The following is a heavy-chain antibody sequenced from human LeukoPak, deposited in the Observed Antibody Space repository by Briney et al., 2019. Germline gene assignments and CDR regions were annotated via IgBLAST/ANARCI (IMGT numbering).Heavy chain of an antibody. Sequence: GGSLRLSCAASGFTFSGYGMHWVRQAPGQRLEWMGWINAGNGNTKYSQKFQGRVTITRDTSASTAYMELSSLRSEDTAVYYCGTPYYGSGSPYFVPTLWGQGTLVTVSS. D-gene: IGHD3-10*01. V-gene: IGHV1-3*01. CDR2: INAGNGNT. J-gene: IGHJ4*02. CDR1: GFTFSGYG. CDR3: GTPYYGSGSPYFVPTL.